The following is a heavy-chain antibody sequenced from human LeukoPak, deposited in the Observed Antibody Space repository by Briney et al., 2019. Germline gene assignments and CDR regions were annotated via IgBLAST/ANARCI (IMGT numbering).Heavy chain of an antibody. CDR3: AKDGIRYYYDSSGYYGDY. J-gene: IGHJ4*02. V-gene: IGHV3-30*18. CDR1: GFSFRSYG. D-gene: IGHD3-22*01. CDR2: ISYEGSNE. Sequence: PGRSLRLSCAASGFSFRSYGMHWVRQAPGKGLEWVAVISYEGSNEYYADSVKGRFTISRDNSKNTLYLQMTSLRAEDTAVYYRAKDGIRYYYDSSGYYGDYWGQGTLVTVSS.